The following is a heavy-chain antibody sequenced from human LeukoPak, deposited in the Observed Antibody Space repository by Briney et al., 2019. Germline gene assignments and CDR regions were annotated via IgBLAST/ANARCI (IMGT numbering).Heavy chain of an antibody. D-gene: IGHD6-13*01. CDR1: GFTFYNYA. V-gene: IGHV3-23*03. CDR2: IFSDGRT. J-gene: IGHJ4*02. Sequence: GGSLRLSCAASGFTFYNYAMSWVRQAPGKGLEWVSLIFSDGRTFYADSVKGRFTISRDNSKNTLSLQMNSLRGEDTAMYYCVRDSGSWYHLGYWGQGTLVTVSS. CDR3: VRDSGSWYHLGY.